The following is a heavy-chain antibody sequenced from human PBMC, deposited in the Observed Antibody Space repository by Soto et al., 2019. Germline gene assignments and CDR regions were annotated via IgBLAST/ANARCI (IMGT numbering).Heavy chain of an antibody. CDR1: GYTFTSYG. V-gene: IGHV1-18*01. J-gene: IGHJ5*02. Sequence: QVQLVQSGAEVKKPGASVKVSCKASGYTFTSYGISWVRQAPGQGLAWMGWISAYNGNTNYAQKLQGRVTMTTDTSTSTAYMELRSLRSDHTAVYYCARDRRRGSGSQYLNWFDPWGQGTLVTVSS. D-gene: IGHD3-10*01. CDR2: ISAYNGNT. CDR3: ARDRRRGSGSQYLNWFDP.